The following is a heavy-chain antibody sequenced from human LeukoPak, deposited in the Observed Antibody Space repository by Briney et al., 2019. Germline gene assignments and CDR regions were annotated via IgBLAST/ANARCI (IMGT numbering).Heavy chain of an antibody. CDR1: GGSISPYY. Sequence: PSETLSLPCSDSGGSISPYYWSWIRQPPGKGLEWIGYIYYSGTTNYNPSLQSRVTISVATSKNQFSLKLSSVTAADTALYYCARDRASTGGFDYWGQGTLVTVSS. V-gene: IGHV4-59*01. CDR3: ARDRASTGGFDY. D-gene: IGHD2-15*01. CDR2: IYYSGTT. J-gene: IGHJ4*02.